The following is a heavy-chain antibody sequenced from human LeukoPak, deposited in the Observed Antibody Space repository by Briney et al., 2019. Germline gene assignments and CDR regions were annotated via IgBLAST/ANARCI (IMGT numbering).Heavy chain of an antibody. Sequence: VGSLRLSCAASGFTFSNAWMSWVRQAPGKGLEWVGRIKSKTDGGTTDYAAPVKGRFTISRDDSKNTLYLQMNSLKTEDTAVYYCTTEPGTLIRYGGYVYWGQGTLVTVSS. D-gene: IGHD4-17*01. V-gene: IGHV3-15*01. CDR3: TTEPGTLIRYGGYVY. CDR1: GFTFSNAW. CDR2: IKSKTDGGTT. J-gene: IGHJ4*02.